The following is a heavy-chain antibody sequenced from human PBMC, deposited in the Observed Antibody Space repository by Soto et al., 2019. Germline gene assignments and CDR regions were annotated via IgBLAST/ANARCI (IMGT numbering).Heavy chain of an antibody. V-gene: IGHV4-39*01. D-gene: IGHD2-8*01. CDR3: ARLLGYCTNGVRYKAFAY. Sequence: SETLSLTCTVSGGSISSSSYYWGWIRQPPGKGLEWIGSIYYSGSTYYNPSLKSRVTISVDASKNHFSLKLSSVTAADTAVFYCARLLGYCTNGVRYKAFAYWGQGTLVTVSS. CDR1: GGSISSSSYY. CDR2: IYYSGST. J-gene: IGHJ4*02.